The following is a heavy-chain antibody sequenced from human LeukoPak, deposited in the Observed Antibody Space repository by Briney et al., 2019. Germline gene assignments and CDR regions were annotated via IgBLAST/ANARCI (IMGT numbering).Heavy chain of an antibody. Sequence: GGSLRLSCAASGFTFSSYAVSWVRQAPGKGLEWVSAISGSGGSTYYADSVKGRFTISRDNSKNTLYLQMNSLRAEDTAVYYCAKARLVSGYYFDYWGQGTLVTVSS. CDR1: GFTFSSYA. J-gene: IGHJ4*02. V-gene: IGHV3-23*01. D-gene: IGHD6-19*01. CDR3: AKARLVSGYYFDY. CDR2: ISGSGGST.